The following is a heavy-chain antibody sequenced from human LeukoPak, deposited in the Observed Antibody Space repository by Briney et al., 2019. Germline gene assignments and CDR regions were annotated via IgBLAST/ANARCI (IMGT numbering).Heavy chain of an antibody. CDR3: AKGSGGSWYREYFQH. D-gene: IGHD6-13*01. V-gene: IGHV3-30*02. Sequence: GGSLRLSCAASGFTFSSYGMHWVRQAPGKGLQWVAFIRYDGSNTYYADSVKGRFTISRDNSKNTLYLQMNSLRAEDTAVYYCAKGSGGSWYREYFQHWGQGTLVTVSS. CDR2: IRYDGSNT. CDR1: GFTFSSYG. J-gene: IGHJ1*01.